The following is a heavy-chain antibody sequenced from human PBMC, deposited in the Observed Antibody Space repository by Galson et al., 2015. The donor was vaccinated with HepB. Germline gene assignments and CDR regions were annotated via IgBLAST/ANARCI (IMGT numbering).Heavy chain of an antibody. CDR3: VGDHWYFDV. CDR1: GDSVSSNSAA. V-gene: IGHV6-1*01. Sequence: CAISGDSVSSNSAAWNRIRQSPSRGLEWLGRTYYRSKWYNDYAVSVKGRIAINPDTSKNQFSLQLNSVTPEDTAVYYCVGDHWYFDVWGRGTLVTVSS. J-gene: IGHJ2*01. CDR2: TYYRSKWYN.